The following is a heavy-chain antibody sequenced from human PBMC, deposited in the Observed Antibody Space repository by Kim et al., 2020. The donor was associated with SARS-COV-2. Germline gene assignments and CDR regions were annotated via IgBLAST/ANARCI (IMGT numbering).Heavy chain of an antibody. CDR2: ISSSSSYI. D-gene: IGHD5-12*01. CDR1: GFTFSSYS. J-gene: IGHJ4*02. Sequence: GGSLRLSCAASGFTFSSYSMNWVRQAPGKGLEWVSSISSSSSYIYYADSVKGRFTISRDNAKNSLYLQMNSLRAEDTAVYYCARVASLHSGYDPQAFDYWGQGTLVTVSS. CDR3: ARVASLHSGYDPQAFDY. V-gene: IGHV3-21*01.